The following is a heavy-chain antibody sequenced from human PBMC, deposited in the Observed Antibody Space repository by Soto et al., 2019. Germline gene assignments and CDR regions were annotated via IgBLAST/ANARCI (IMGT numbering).Heavy chain of an antibody. J-gene: IGHJ6*02. Sequence: EVQLVESGGGLVKPGGSLRLSCAASGFTFSSYSMNWVRQAPGKGLEWVSSISSSSSYIYYADSVKGRFTISRDNAKNPLYLQMNSLRAEDTAVYYCARESGYYTYGMDVWGQGTTVTVSS. CDR3: ARESGYYTYGMDV. CDR1: GFTFSSYS. D-gene: IGHD3-3*01. CDR2: ISSSSSYI. V-gene: IGHV3-21*01.